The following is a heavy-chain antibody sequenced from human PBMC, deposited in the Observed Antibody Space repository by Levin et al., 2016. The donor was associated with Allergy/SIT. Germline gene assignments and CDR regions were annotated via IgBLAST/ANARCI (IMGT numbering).Heavy chain of an antibody. V-gene: IGHV5-51*01. CDR2: IYPGDSDT. CDR1: GHTLISYW. CDR3: ARQDRFQYSYADFDS. Sequence: GGSLRLSCKVSGHTLISYWIGWVRQKSGKGLEWMGMIYPGDSDTRYSPSFQGQVTISADKSTGTAYLQWSSLKASDTAIYYCARQDRFQYSYADFDSWGQGSLVTVSS. J-gene: IGHJ4*02. D-gene: IGHD5-18*01.